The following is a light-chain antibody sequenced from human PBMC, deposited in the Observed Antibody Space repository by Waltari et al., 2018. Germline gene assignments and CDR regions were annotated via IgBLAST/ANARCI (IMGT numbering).Light chain of an antibody. CDR3: AAWDDSLNGPV. J-gene: IGLJ2*01. V-gene: IGLV1-44*01. Sequence: QSVLTQPPSASGSPGQRVTISCSGSSSNIGSNTVNWYQQLPGTAPKLLIYSNKRRPSGVPDRFSGTTSGTSASLAISGLQSEDEADYYCAAWDDSLNGPVFGGGTKLTVL. CDR2: SNK. CDR1: SSNIGSNT.